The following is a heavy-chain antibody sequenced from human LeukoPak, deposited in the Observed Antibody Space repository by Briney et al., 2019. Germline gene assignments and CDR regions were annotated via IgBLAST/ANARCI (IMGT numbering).Heavy chain of an antibody. V-gene: IGHV3-7*01. D-gene: IGHD5-18*01. J-gene: IGHJ6*02. CDR3: ARDRGYSYGFSYYYGMDV. Sequence: GGSLRLSCAASGFTFSSYWMTWVRQAPGKGLEWVANIKQDGSEKNYVDSVKGRFTISRDNAKNSLYLQMNSLSAEDTAVYYCARDRGYSYGFSYYYGMDVWGQGTTVTVSS. CDR2: IKQDGSEK. CDR1: GFTFSSYW.